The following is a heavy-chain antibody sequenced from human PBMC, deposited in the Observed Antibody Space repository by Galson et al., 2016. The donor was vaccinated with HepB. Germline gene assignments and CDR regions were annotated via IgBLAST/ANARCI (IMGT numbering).Heavy chain of an antibody. J-gene: IGHJ3*02. CDR2: IIPILDIA. D-gene: IGHD6-19*01. CDR3: ARDPGRYISGWYQEATFDM. Sequence: SVKVSCKASGGTFSTYAINWVRQAPGQGLEWMGRIIPILDIADYAQKFQGRVTITADKSTSTAYMELSSLRSEDAAVYYCARDPGRYISGWYQEATFDMWGQGTMVTVSS. CDR1: GGTFSTYA. V-gene: IGHV1-69*04.